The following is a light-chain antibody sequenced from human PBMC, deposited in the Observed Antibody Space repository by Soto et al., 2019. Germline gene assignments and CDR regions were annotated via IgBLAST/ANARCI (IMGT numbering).Light chain of an antibody. CDR2: DAS. Sequence: DIQMTQSPSTLSASVGDRVTITCRASQSIFSWLAWYQQKPGKAPKLLIYDASTLEGGVPSRFRVRGSGTASTLTISGPQPNDVATCRFQQYNRFSWTFGQGTKVEVK. V-gene: IGKV1-5*01. J-gene: IGKJ1*01. CDR1: QSIFSW. CDR3: QQYNRFSWT.